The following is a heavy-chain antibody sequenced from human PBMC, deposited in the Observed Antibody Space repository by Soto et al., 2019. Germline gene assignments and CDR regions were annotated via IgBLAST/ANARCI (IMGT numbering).Heavy chain of an antibody. CDR3: ARTSYDSSGTAADP. Sequence: QVQLQESGPGLVKPSQTLSLTCTVSGGSISSGGYYWSWIRQHPGKGLEGIGYIYYSGSTYYNPSLKPRVTISDDTSKNQFSLKLSSVTAADTAVYYCARTSYDSSGTAADPWGQGNLVTVSS. J-gene: IGHJ5*02. CDR2: IYYSGST. CDR1: GGSISSGGYY. V-gene: IGHV4-31*03. D-gene: IGHD3-22*01.